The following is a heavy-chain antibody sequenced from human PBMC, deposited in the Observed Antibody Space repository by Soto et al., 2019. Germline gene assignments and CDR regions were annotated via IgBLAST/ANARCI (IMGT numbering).Heavy chain of an antibody. CDR1: GYTFTSYA. Sequence: QVQLVQSGAEEKKPGASVKVSCKASGYTFTSYAMHWVRQAPGQRLEWMGWINAGNGNTKYSQKFQGRVTITRDTSXNTSYXXLSSLRSEDTAVYYCASYYGSGSSYEYYYYYGMDVWGQGTTVTVSS. CDR2: INAGNGNT. CDR3: ASYYGSGSSYEYYYYYGMDV. D-gene: IGHD3-10*01. V-gene: IGHV1-3*05. J-gene: IGHJ6*02.